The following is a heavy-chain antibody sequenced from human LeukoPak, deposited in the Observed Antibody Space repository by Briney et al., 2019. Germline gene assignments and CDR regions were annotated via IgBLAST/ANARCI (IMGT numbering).Heavy chain of an antibody. CDR2: ISSSSSYI. D-gene: IGHD3-22*01. J-gene: IGHJ4*02. CDR1: GFTFSSYS. Sequence: GGSLRLSCAASGFTFSSYSMNWVRQAPGKGLEWASSISSSSSYIYYADSVKGRFTISRDNAKDSLYLQMNSLRAEDTAVYYCARAPSLYYYDSSLFDYWGQGTLVTVSS. CDR3: ARAPSLYYYDSSLFDY. V-gene: IGHV3-21*01.